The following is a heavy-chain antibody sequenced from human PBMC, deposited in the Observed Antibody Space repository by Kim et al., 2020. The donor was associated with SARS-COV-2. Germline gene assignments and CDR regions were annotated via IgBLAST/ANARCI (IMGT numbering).Heavy chain of an antibody. V-gene: IGHV1-69*01. Sequence: TANYAQKFKGRFTITADESTSTAYMELSSLRSEDTAVYYCAREGSVAGSYWGQGTLVTVSS. D-gene: IGHD6-19*01. CDR3: AREGSVAGSY. J-gene: IGHJ4*02. CDR2: TA.